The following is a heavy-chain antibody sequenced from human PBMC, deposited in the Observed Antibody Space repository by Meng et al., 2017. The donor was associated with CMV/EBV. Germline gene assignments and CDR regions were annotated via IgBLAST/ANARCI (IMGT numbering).Heavy chain of an antibody. J-gene: IGHJ6*02. D-gene: IGHD3-3*01. CDR3: ARANLYYDFWSGKRLYYYGMDV. CDR2: ISSSSSYI. Sequence: GESLKISCAASGFTFSSYSMNWVRQAPGKGLEWVSSISSSSSYIYYADSVKGRFTISRDNAKNSLYLQMNSLRAEDTAVYYCARANLYYDFWSGKRLYYYGMDVWGQGTTVTVSS. CDR1: GFTFSSYS. V-gene: IGHV3-21*01.